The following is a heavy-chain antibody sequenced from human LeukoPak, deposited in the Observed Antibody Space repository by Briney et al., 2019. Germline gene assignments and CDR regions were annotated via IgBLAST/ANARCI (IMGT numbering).Heavy chain of an antibody. CDR2: ISSSGSTI. CDR1: GFTFSDYY. J-gene: IGHJ4*02. V-gene: IGHV3-11*01. Sequence: GGSLRLSCAASGFTFSDYYMSWIRQAPGKGLEWVSYISSSGSTIYYADSVKGRFTTSRDNAKNSLYLQMNSLRAEDTAVYYCATQTRRYSSSWYSSDYWGQGTLVTVSS. D-gene: IGHD6-13*01. CDR3: ATQTRRYSSSWYSSDY.